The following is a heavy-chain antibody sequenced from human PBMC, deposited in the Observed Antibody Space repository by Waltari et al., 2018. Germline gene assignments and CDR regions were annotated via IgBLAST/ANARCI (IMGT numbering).Heavy chain of an antibody. CDR3: ARVGAYYYDSSGYYWGDFDY. CDR2: IYYSGST. J-gene: IGHJ4*02. Sequence: QLQLQESGPGLVKPSETLSLTCTVSGGSISSSSYYWGWIRQPPGKGLEWIGSIYYSGSTYYNPSLKSRVTISVDTSKNQFSLKLSSVTAADTAVYYCARVGAYYYDSSGYYWGDFDYWGQGTLVTVSS. D-gene: IGHD3-22*01. V-gene: IGHV4-39*07. CDR1: GGSISSSSYY.